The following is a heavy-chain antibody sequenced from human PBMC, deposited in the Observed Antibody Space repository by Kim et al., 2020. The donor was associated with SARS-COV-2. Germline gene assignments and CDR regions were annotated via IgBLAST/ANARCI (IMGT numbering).Heavy chain of an antibody. J-gene: IGHJ4*02. CDR3: AREVGWFGEGGY. V-gene: IGHV3-21*01. Sequence: GGSLRLSCAASGFTFSSYSMNWVRQAPGKGLEWVSSISSSSSYIYYADSVKGRFTISRDNAKNSLYLQMNSLRAEDTAVYYCAREVGWFGEGGYWGQGTLVTVSS. D-gene: IGHD3-10*01. CDR2: ISSSSSYI. CDR1: GFTFSSYS.